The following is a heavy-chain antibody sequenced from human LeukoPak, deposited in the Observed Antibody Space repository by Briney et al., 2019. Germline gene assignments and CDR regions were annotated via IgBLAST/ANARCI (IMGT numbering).Heavy chain of an antibody. CDR2: MNPNSDNT. Sequence: ASVKVSCKASGYTFTSYDINWVRQATGQGLEWMGWMNPNSDNTGYAQKFQGRVTMTRNTSISTAYMELSGLRSEDTAVYYCARDSGYCSGGSCYSWFDPWGQGTLVTVSS. D-gene: IGHD2-15*01. CDR3: ARDSGYCSGGSCYSWFDP. CDR1: GYTFTSYD. J-gene: IGHJ5*02. V-gene: IGHV1-8*01.